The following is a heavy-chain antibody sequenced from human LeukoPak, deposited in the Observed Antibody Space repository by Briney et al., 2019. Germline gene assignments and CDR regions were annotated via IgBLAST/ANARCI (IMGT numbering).Heavy chain of an antibody. Sequence: SGGSLRLSCAASGFTFSSYGMHWVRQAPGKGLEWVAFIRYDGSNKYYADSVKGRFTISRDNSKNTLYLQMNSLRAEDTAVYYCAKDEGRLGYCSGGSCYDPTHWGQGTLVTDSS. CDR1: GFTFSSYG. J-gene: IGHJ4*02. CDR2: IRYDGSNK. D-gene: IGHD2-15*01. CDR3: AKDEGRLGYCSGGSCYDPTH. V-gene: IGHV3-30*02.